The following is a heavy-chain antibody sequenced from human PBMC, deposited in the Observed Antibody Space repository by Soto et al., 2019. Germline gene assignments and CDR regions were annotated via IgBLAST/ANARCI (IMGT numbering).Heavy chain of an antibody. CDR3: VRGYSGTYRIDF. Sequence: PGGSLRLSCAASGFTFSNYWMHWVRQVPGKGLVWVSRINSDGRTTNYTDSVKGRFIISRDNAKSTVHLQMNSLRAEDTAVYYCVRGYSGTYRIDFWGQGALVTVYS. V-gene: IGHV3-74*01. CDR2: INSDGRTT. J-gene: IGHJ4*02. CDR1: GFTFSNYW. D-gene: IGHD1-26*01.